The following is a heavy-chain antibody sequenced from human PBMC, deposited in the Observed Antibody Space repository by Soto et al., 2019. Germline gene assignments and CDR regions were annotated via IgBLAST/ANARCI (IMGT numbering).Heavy chain of an antibody. CDR1: GFTFSSYE. CDR2: ISSSGSTI. J-gene: IGHJ5*02. CDR3: ARGMIVLMVYAIQGFNWFDP. Sequence: PGGSLRLSCAASGFTFSSYEMNWVRQAPGKGLEWVSYISSSGSTIYYADSVKGRFTTSRDNAKNSLYLQMNSLRAEDTAVYYCARGMIVLMVYAIQGFNWFDPWGQGTLVTVSS. V-gene: IGHV3-48*03. D-gene: IGHD2-8*01.